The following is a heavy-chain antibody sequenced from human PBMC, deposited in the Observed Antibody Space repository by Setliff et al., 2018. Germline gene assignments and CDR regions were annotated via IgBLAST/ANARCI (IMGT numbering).Heavy chain of an antibody. CDR2: VYYSGLD. D-gene: IGHD5-12*01. V-gene: IGHV4-59*08. CDR1: GDSISGRF. J-gene: IGHJ4*02. Sequence: SETLSLTCTVSGDSISGRFWNWIRQTPDKGLEWIGRVYYSGLDDLNPSLRSRVTLSVDTSKNQFSLRLTSVTAADTAVYYCARADSGYDGEYYFDYWGQGTLVTVSS. CDR3: ARADSGYDGEYYFDY.